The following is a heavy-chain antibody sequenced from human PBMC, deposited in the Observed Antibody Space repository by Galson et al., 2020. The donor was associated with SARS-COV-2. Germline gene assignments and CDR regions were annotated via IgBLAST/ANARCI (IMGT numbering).Heavy chain of an antibody. J-gene: IGHJ4*02. D-gene: IGHD4-17*01. V-gene: IGHV1-2*02. CDR2: IDPDSGGT. CDR1: GYNFTDYY. Sequence: GAAVKVSCKASGYNFTDYYLHWVRQAPGQGLDWMGWIDPDSGGTLYAQNLQVTVTMTRDTSTSTAYMDLSSLRSDDTAFYYCARVRTPHGDFVTSDFDFWGQGALVTVSS. CDR3: ARVRTPHGDFVTSDFDF.